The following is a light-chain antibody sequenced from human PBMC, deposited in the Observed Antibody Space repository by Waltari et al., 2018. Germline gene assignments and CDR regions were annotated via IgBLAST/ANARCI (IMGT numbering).Light chain of an antibody. J-gene: IGLJ2*01. CDR3: HSRDASGVGGS. CDR2: DKN. CDR1: SLSSYY. V-gene: IGLV3-19*01. Sequence: SSELTQDPAVSVAMGQTVRITCQGYSLSSYYASWYQQRPGQAPILVMYDKNNRPSGVPDRFSGSTSDNTASLTITGAQAEDEASYYCHSRDASGVGGSFGGGTKLTVL.